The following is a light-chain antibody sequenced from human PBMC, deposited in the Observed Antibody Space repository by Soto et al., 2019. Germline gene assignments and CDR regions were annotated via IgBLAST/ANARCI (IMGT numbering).Light chain of an antibody. CDR3: SSFAGTNTI. CDR1: SSDVGGYNY. CDR2: EVS. J-gene: IGLJ2*01. Sequence: QSVLTQPPSASGSPGQSVAISCTGTSSDVGGYNYVSWYQHHPGKGPKLVIYEVSKRPSGVPDRFSGSKSGNTASLTVSGLQAEDEADYYCSSFAGTNTIFGGGTQLTVL. V-gene: IGLV2-8*01.